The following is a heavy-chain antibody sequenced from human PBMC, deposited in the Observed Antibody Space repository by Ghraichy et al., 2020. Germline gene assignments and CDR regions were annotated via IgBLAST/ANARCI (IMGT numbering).Heavy chain of an antibody. D-gene: IGHD6-6*01. CDR2: IALDGSDE. CDR1: GFIFGNYW. Sequence: GGSLRLSCEASGFIFGNYWMSWVRQAPGKGLEWVANIALDGSDEDYMDSVRGRFTISRDSAKYSLYLQMSSLRAEDTAVYYCAGGGVTSSWSRDWPHGMDVWGQGTTVSVSS. V-gene: IGHV3-7*03. CDR3: AGGGVTSSWSRDWPHGMDV. J-gene: IGHJ6*02.